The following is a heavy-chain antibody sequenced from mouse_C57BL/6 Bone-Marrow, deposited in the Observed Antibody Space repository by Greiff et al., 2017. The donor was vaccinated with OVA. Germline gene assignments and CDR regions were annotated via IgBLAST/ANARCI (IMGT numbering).Heavy chain of an antibody. CDR2: IWWDDDK. Sequence: QVTLKVSGPGILQPSQTLSLTCSFSGFSLSTFGMGVGWIRQPSGKGLEWLAHIWWDDDKYYNPALKSRLTISKDTSKNQVFLKIANVDTADTATYYCARIDYYGSSYFYWYFDVWGTGTTVTVSS. D-gene: IGHD1-1*01. CDR1: GFSLSTFGMG. V-gene: IGHV8-8*01. CDR3: ARIDYYGSSYFYWYFDV. J-gene: IGHJ1*03.